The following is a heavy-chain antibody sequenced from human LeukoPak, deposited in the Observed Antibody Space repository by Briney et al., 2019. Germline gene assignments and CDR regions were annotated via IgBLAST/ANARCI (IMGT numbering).Heavy chain of an antibody. CDR1: GGSISSGDYY. D-gene: IGHD3-22*01. V-gene: IGHV4-30-4*01. Sequence: PSQTLSLTCTVSGGSISSGDYYWSWIRQPPGKGLEGIGYIYYSGSTYYNPSLKSRVTISVDTSKNQFSLKLSSVTAADTAVYYCARVLTYDIQGWAFDYWGQGTLVTVSS. CDR2: IYYSGST. CDR3: ARVLTYDIQGWAFDY. J-gene: IGHJ4*02.